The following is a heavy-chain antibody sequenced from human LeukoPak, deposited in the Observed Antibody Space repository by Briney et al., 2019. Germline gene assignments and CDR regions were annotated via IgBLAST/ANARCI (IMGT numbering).Heavy chain of an antibody. CDR3: ARSYYDSSGYLDHDAFDI. D-gene: IGHD3-22*01. CDR2: INSDGSST. Sequence: GGSLRLSCAASGFTFSSYSMHWVRQAPGKGLVWVSRINSDGSSTSYADSVKVRFTISRDNAKNTLYLQMNSLRAEDTAVYYCARSYYDSSGYLDHDAFDIWGQGTMVTVSS. V-gene: IGHV3-74*01. CDR1: GFTFSSYS. J-gene: IGHJ3*02.